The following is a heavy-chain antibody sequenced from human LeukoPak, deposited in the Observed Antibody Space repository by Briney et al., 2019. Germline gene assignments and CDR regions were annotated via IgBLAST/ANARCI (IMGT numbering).Heavy chain of an antibody. Sequence: SVKVSCKASGGTFSSYAISWVRQAPGQGLEWMGRIIPIFGTANYAQKFQGRVTITTDESTSTAYMELSSVRSEDTAVYYCARDRRGTIFGVVTERPYYYYYYYMDVWGKGTTVTVSS. J-gene: IGHJ6*03. D-gene: IGHD3-3*01. CDR1: GGTFSSYA. CDR3: ARDRRGTIFGVVTERPYYYYYYYMDV. V-gene: IGHV1-69*05. CDR2: IIPIFGTA.